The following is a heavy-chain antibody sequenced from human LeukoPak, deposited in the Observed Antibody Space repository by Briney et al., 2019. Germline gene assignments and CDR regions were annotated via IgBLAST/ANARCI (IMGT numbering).Heavy chain of an antibody. CDR1: GYTFISYG. J-gene: IGHJ4*02. D-gene: IGHD2-15*01. Sequence: ASVKVSCKASGYTFISYGISWVRQAPGQGLEWMGWVSAYADDTNYVQKFQGRVTMTTDTSTGTAYMELRSLRSDDTAVYYCARDCIGCHGFDYWGQGTLVTVSS. CDR2: VSAYADDT. CDR3: ARDCIGCHGFDY. V-gene: IGHV1-18*01.